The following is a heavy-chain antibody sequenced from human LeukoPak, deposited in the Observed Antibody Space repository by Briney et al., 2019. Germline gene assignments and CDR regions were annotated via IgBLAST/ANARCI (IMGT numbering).Heavy chain of an antibody. V-gene: IGHV4-30-4*01. CDR3: ARTYYDFWSGYRNEYFQH. CDR2: IYYSGST. D-gene: IGHD3-3*01. CDR1: GGSISSGDYY. J-gene: IGHJ1*01. Sequence: SETLSLTCTVSGGSISSGDYYWSWIRQPLGKGLEWIGYIYYSGSTYYNPSHKSRVTISVDTSKNQFSLKLSSVTAADTAVYYCARTYYDFWSGYRNEYFQHWGQGTLVTVSS.